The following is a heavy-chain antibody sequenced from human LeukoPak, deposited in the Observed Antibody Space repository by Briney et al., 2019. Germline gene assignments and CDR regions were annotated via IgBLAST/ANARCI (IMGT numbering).Heavy chain of an antibody. CDR3: ARHRDSYALDY. Sequence: GGSLRLSCAASGFTFSSYGMHWVRQAPGKGLEWVAVIWYDGSNKYYADSVKGRFTISRDNSKNTLYLQMNSLRAEDTAVYYCARHRDSYALDYWGQGTLVTVSS. V-gene: IGHV3-33*01. CDR2: IWYDGSNK. J-gene: IGHJ4*02. CDR1: GFTFSSYG. D-gene: IGHD5-18*01.